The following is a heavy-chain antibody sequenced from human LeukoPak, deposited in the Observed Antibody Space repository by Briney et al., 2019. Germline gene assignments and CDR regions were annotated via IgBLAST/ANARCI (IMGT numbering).Heavy chain of an antibody. D-gene: IGHD5-24*01. J-gene: IGHJ4*02. CDR3: ARSLDGYILAYFDY. CDR2: IYYSGST. CDR1: GGSISSYY. V-gene: IGHV4-59*01. Sequence: SETLSLTCTVSGGSISSYYWSWIRQPPGKGMEWIGYIYYSGSTNYNPSLKSRVTISVDTSKNQFSLKLSSVTAADTAVYYCARSLDGYILAYFDYWGQGTLVTVSS.